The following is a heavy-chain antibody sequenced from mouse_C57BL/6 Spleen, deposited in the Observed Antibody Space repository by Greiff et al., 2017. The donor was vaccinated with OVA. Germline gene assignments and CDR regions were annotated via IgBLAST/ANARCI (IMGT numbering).Heavy chain of an antibody. Sequence: QVQLQQPGAELVMPGASVKLSCKASGYTFTSYWMHWVKQRPGQGLEWIGEIDPSDSYTNYNQKFKGKSTLTVDKSSSTAYMQLSSLTSEDSAVYYCARSDAPSYFDDWGQGTTLTVSS. CDR1: GYTFTSYW. CDR2: IDPSDSYT. V-gene: IGHV1-69*01. CDR3: ARSDAPSYFDD. J-gene: IGHJ2*01.